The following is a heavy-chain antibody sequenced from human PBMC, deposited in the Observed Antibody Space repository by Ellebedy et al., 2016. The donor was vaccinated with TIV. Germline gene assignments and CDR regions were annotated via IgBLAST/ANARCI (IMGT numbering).Heavy chain of an antibody. CDR1: GGSFSGYY. D-gene: IGHD3-10*01. Sequence: SETLSLTXAVYGGSFSGYYWSWIRQPPGKGLEWIGEINHSGSTNYNPSLKSRVTISVDTSKNQFSLKLSSVTAADTAVYYCARGSLPGSSLAFDIWGQGTMVTVSS. V-gene: IGHV4-34*01. CDR3: ARGSLPGSSLAFDI. J-gene: IGHJ3*02. CDR2: INHSGST.